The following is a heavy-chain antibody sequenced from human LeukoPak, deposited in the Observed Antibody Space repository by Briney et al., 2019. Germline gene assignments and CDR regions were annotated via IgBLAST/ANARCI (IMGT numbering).Heavy chain of an antibody. V-gene: IGHV3-21*01. D-gene: IGHD4-17*01. CDR1: GFTLSSYT. Sequence: GGSLRLSCAVSGFTLSSYTMNWVRQAPGKGLEWVSFISSSSSYIYYADSVKGRFTMSRDNAKNSLYLQMNSLRVEDTAVYYCAKGMGFLTSVDYWGQGTLVTVSS. CDR3: AKGMGFLTSVDY. CDR2: ISSSSSYI. J-gene: IGHJ4*02.